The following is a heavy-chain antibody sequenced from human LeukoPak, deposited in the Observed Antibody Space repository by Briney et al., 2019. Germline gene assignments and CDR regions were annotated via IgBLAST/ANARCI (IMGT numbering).Heavy chain of an antibody. J-gene: IGHJ4*02. D-gene: IGHD2-2*01. V-gene: IGHV4-30-2*01. Sequence: PSQTLSLTCTVSGGSISSGGYYWSWIRQPPGKGLEWIGYIYHSGSTYYNPSLKSRVTISVDRSRNQFSLKLSSVTAADTAVYYCARGKYCSSTSCFDYWGQGTLVTVSS. CDR3: ARGKYCSSTSCFDY. CDR2: IYHSGST. CDR1: GGSISSGGYY.